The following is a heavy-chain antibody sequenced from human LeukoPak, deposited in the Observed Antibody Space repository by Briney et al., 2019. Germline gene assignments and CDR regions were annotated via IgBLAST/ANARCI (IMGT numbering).Heavy chain of an antibody. CDR1: GGSFSGYY. V-gene: IGHV4-34*01. CDR3: ARGYKGTPFDY. D-gene: IGHD1-14*01. Sequence: SETLSLTCAVYGGSFSGYYWSWIRQPPGKGLEWIGEINHSGSTNYNPSLKSRVTISVDTSKNQFSLKLSSVTAADTAVYYCARGYKGTPFDYRGQGTLVTVSS. J-gene: IGHJ4*02. CDR2: INHSGST.